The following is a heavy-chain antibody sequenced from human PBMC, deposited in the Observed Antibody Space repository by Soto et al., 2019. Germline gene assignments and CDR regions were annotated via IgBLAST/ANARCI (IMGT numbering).Heavy chain of an antibody. CDR2: IHPGDSDI. V-gene: IGHV5-51*01. CDR1: GYSFTSYW. D-gene: IGHD2-15*01. CDR3: ARDRGYDPDDFDI. Sequence: PGESLKISCKGSGYSFTSYWIGWVRQMPGKGLEWMGIIHPGDSDIRYSPSFQGQVTISADKSITTAYLQWSSLKASDIAIYYCARDRGYDPDDFDIWGQGTMVTVSS. J-gene: IGHJ3*02.